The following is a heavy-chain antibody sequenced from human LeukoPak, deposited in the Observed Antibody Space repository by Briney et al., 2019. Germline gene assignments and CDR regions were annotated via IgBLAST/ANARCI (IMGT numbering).Heavy chain of an antibody. CDR2: ISYDGSNK. J-gene: IGHJ6*02. V-gene: IGHV3-30*03. D-gene: IGHD2-2*01. CDR3: ARPALQFYYYYGMDV. Sequence: PGGSLRLSCAASGFTFSSYGMHWVRQAPGKGLEWVAVISYDGSNKYYADSVKGRFTISRDNSKNTLYLQMNSLRAEDTAVYYSARPALQFYYYYGMDVWGQGTTVTVSS. CDR1: GFTFSSYG.